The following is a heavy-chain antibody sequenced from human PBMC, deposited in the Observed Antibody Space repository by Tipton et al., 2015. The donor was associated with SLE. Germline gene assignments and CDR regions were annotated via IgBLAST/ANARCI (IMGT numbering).Heavy chain of an antibody. J-gene: IGHJ4*02. CDR2: IRSEAYGGTT. CDR1: GFTFGDYA. V-gene: IGHV3-49*04. CDR3: TRDGGVTIFGVVVTPFDH. Sequence: SLRLSCTASGFTFGDYAMSWVRQTPGKGLEWVGFIRSEAYGGTTEYAASVRGRFTISREDSKSIAHLQMNSLKIEDTAVYYCTRDGGVTIFGVVVTPFDHWGQGTLVTVSS. D-gene: IGHD3-3*01.